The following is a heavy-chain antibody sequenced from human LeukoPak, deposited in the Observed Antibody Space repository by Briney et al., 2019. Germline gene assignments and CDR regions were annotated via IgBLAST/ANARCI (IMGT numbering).Heavy chain of an antibody. CDR2: IYYSGST. CDR3: AREAHYDFWSGPSGYFDY. D-gene: IGHD3-3*01. V-gene: IGHV4-61*08. Sequence: SETLSLTCTVSGGSISSGGYYWSWIRQHPGKGLEWIGYIYYSGSTSYNPSLKSRVTISVDTSKNQFSLKLSSVTAADTAVYYCAREAHYDFWSGPSGYFDYWGQGTLVTVSS. CDR1: GGSISSGGYY. J-gene: IGHJ4*02.